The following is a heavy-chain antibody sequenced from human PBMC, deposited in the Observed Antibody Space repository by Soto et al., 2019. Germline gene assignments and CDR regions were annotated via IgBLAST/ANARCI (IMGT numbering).Heavy chain of an antibody. V-gene: IGHV1-69*13. D-gene: IGHD3-22*01. CDR3: ARSLDYHDYTGYSTVGVYFDY. CDR1: GGMFRSSG. J-gene: IGHJ4*02. Sequence: ASVKVYCKASGGMFRSSGISWVRQAPGQGLEWVGGIIPIFVTSHYAQRFQGRVTITADESTNTAYMELSSLTSEDTAVYYCARSLDYHDYTGYSTVGVYFDYWGLGTLVTVSS. CDR2: IIPIFVTS.